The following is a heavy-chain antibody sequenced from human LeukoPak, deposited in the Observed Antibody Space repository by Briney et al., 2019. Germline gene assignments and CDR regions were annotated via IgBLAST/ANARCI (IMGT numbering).Heavy chain of an antibody. J-gene: IGHJ5*02. V-gene: IGHV4-38-2*01. CDR2: IYHSGIT. Sequence: PSETLSLTCAVSGVPISSGSYWVWIRRPPGKGLEWIASIYHSGITYYNPSLKSRVTISVDTSKSQFSLRVTSVTAADTAVYYCARGYCTNGVCYTSWFDPWGQGTLVTVSS. CDR3: ARGYCTNGVCYTSWFDP. D-gene: IGHD2-8*01. CDR1: GVPISSGSY.